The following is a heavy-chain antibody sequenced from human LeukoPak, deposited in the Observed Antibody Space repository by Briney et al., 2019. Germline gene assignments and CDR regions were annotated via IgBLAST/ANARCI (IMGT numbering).Heavy chain of an antibody. J-gene: IGHJ4*02. Sequence: PGGSLRLSCVASRFTFSNYWMTWVRQAPGKGLERVANIKTDGGETYYIESVKGRFTISRDNARNSLYLQMNSLTVDDTAVYYCASKQWLVSDFDYWGQGTLVTVSS. V-gene: IGHV3-7*01. CDR2: IKTDGGET. CDR1: RFTFSNYW. D-gene: IGHD6-19*01. CDR3: ASKQWLVSDFDY.